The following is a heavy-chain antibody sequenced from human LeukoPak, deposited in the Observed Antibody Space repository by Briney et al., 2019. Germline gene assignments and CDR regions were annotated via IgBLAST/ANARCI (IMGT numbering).Heavy chain of an antibody. CDR1: GFTFDDYA. CDR2: ISWNSGSI. J-gene: IGHJ4*02. Sequence: GRSLRLSCAASGFTFDDYAMHWVRQAPGKGLEWVSGISWNSGSIGYADSVKGRFTISRDNSKNTLFLQMNSLRTEDTAVYYCAKELGTYCGGDCYSDFCGQGTLVTVSS. CDR3: AKELGTYCGGDCYSDF. D-gene: IGHD2-21*02. V-gene: IGHV3-9*01.